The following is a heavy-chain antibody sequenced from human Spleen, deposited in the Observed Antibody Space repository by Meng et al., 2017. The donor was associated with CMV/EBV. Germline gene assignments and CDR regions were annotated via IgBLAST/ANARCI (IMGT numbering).Heavy chain of an antibody. CDR3: ARRVVPAAIGF. CDR2: INHSRNT. D-gene: IGHD2-2*01. V-gene: IGHV4-34*01. J-gene: IGHJ4*02. Sequence: LTCAVYGASFGVSCWSWIRQPPGKGLAWIGEINHSRNTNYNPSLKSRVTISADTSKNQFSLKLSSVTAADTAVYYCARRVVPAAIGFWGQGTLVTVSS. CDR1: GASFGVSC.